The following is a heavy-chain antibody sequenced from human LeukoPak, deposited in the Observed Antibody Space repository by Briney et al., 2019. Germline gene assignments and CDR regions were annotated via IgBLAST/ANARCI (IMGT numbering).Heavy chain of an antibody. CDR1: GGSMSNYY. Sequence: PSEPLSLTCTVSGGSMSNYYWSWIRQSPRKGLECIGYIYYSGTSYYNPSLESRATISADPPKNQFLLKLSSVAAADTAIYYCGRREYSSGIDAFDIWGQGTMGTVSS. J-gene: IGHJ3*02. CDR2: IYYSGTS. V-gene: IGHV4-59*08. D-gene: IGHD3-22*01. CDR3: GRREYSSGIDAFDI.